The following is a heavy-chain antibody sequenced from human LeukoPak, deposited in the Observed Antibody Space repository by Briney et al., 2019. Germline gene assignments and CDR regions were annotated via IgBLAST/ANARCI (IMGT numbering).Heavy chain of an antibody. CDR2: ILYSGTT. CDR3: ARVGDWNDLVY. V-gene: IGHV4-59*01. Sequence: SETLSLACTVSGGSISPYYWSWIRQTPGKGLEWIGYILYSGTTTNYNPSLKSRVTISVDTSKNQFSLKLSSVTAADTAVYYCARVGDWNDLVYWGQGTLVTVSS. J-gene: IGHJ4*02. CDR1: GGSISPYY. D-gene: IGHD1-1*01.